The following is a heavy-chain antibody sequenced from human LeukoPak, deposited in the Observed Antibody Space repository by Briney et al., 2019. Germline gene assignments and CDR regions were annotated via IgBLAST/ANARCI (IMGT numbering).Heavy chain of an antibody. CDR3: AKGFYGDYVLDYYFYMDV. CDR2: ISRSWDST. V-gene: IGHV3-23*01. Sequence: GGSLRHSCAASGFTLSSYAMSWVRQAPGKGLEWVSAISRSWDSTYYADSVKGRFTISRDNSKNTLYLQMNSLRVEDTAVYYCAKGFYGDYVLDYYFYMDVWGKGTTVTVSS. CDR1: GFTLSSYA. J-gene: IGHJ6*03. D-gene: IGHD4-17*01.